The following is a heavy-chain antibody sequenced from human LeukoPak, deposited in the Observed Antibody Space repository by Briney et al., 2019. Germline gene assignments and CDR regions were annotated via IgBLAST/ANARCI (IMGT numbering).Heavy chain of an antibody. V-gene: IGHV1-8*03. D-gene: IGHD6-19*01. Sequence: GASVKLSCKASGYTFTSYDINWVRQATGQGLEWMGWMNPNSGNTGYAQKFQGRVTITRNTSISTAYMELSSLRSEDTAVYYCARGYSSGWGHVDYWGQGTLVTVSS. CDR3: ARGYSSGWGHVDY. CDR1: GYTFTSYD. CDR2: MNPNSGNT. J-gene: IGHJ4*02.